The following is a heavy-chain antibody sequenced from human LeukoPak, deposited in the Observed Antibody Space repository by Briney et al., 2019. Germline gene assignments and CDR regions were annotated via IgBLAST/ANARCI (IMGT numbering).Heavy chain of an antibody. CDR3: ARDSGSYFDY. CDR1: GVSFSSYY. CDR2: IYYSGST. J-gene: IGHJ4*02. D-gene: IGHD1-26*01. Sequence: SETLSLTCAVYGVSFSSYYWSWIRQPPGKGLEWIGYIYYSGSTNYNPSLKSRVTISVDTSKNQFSLKLSSVTAADTAVYYCARDSGSYFDYWGQGTLVTVSS. V-gene: IGHV4-59*01.